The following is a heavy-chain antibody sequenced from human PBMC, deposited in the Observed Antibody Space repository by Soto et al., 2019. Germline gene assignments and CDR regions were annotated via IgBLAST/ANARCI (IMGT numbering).Heavy chain of an antibody. CDR2: ISGSGGST. CDR1: GFTFSSYA. J-gene: IGHJ6*02. V-gene: IGHV3-23*01. D-gene: IGHD5-18*01. CDR3: AKAGLRGYSDGRNYYYGMDV. Sequence: EVQLLESGGGLVQPGGSLRLSCAASGFTFSSYAMSWVRQAPGKGLEWVSAISGSGGSTYYADSVKGRFTISRDNSKNALYLQMNSLRAEDTAVYYCAKAGLRGYSDGRNYYYGMDVWGQGTTVTVSS.